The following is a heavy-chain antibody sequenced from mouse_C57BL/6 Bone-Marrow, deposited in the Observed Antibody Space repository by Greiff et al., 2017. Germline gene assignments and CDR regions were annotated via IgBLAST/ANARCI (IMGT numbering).Heavy chain of an antibody. CDR1: GYTFTSYW. J-gene: IGHJ2*01. CDR2: IDPSDSET. CDR3: ARGITTVVAPFDY. V-gene: IGHV1-52*01. D-gene: IGHD1-1*01. Sequence: LQQPGAELVRPGSSVKLSCKASGYTFTSYWMHWVKQRPIQGLEWIGNIDPSDSETHYNQRFKDKATLTVDKSSSTAYMQLSSLTSEDSAVYYGARGITTVVAPFDYWGQGTTLTVSS.